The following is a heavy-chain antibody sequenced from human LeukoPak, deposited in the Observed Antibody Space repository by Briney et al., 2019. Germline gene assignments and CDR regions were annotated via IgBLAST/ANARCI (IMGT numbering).Heavy chain of an antibody. CDR2: ISAYNGNT. CDR1: GYTFTSYG. J-gene: IGHJ4*02. D-gene: IGHD4-23*01. CDR3: ARGLYSHDYGGKEADY. V-gene: IGHV1-18*01. Sequence: ASVKVSCKASGYTFTSYGISWVRQAPGPGLEWMGWISAYNGNTNYAQKLQGRVTMTTDTSTSTAYMELRSLRSDDTAVYYCARGLYSHDYGGKEADYWGQGTLVTVSS.